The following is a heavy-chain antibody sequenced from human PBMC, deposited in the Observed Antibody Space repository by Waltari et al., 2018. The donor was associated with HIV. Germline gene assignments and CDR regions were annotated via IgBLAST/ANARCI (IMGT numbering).Heavy chain of an antibody. Sequence: QVQLVESGGGVVQPGRSLRLSCAASGFTFSSYAMHWVRQAPGKGLEWVAVISYDGSNKYYADSVKGRFTISRDNSKNTLYLQMNSLRAEDTAVYYCARGYPDYYDNYYYYGMDVWGQGTTVTVSS. CDR1: GFTFSSYA. CDR3: ARGYPDYYDNYYYYGMDV. J-gene: IGHJ6*02. D-gene: IGHD3-22*01. V-gene: IGHV3-30*04. CDR2: ISYDGSNK.